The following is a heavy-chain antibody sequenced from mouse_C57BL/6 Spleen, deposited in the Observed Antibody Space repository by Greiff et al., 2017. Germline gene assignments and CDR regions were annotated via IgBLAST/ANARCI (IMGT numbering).Heavy chain of an antibody. D-gene: IGHD1-1*01. Sequence: VQLKQPGAELVRPGSSVKLSCKASGYTFTSYWMDWVKQRPGQGLEWIGNIYPSDSETHYNQKFKDKATLTVDKSSSTAYMQLSSLTSEDSAVYYCARDRGSSFFDYWGQGTTLTVSS. CDR1: GYTFTSYW. J-gene: IGHJ2*01. CDR3: ARDRGSSFFDY. V-gene: IGHV1-61*01. CDR2: IYPSDSET.